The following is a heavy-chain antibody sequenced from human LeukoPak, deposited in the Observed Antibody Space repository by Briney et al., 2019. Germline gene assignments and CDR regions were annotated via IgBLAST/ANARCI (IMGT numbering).Heavy chain of an antibody. CDR2: IYSGGST. V-gene: IGHV3-53*01. CDR3: ARDKGPNSSGWSS. CDR1: GFTVSSNY. Sequence: TGGSLRLSCAASGFTVSSNYMSWVRQAPGKGLEWVSVIYSGGSTYYADSVKGRFTISRDNSKNTLYLQMNSLRAEDTAVYYCARDKGPNSSGWSSWGQGTLVTVSS. J-gene: IGHJ5*02. D-gene: IGHD6-19*01.